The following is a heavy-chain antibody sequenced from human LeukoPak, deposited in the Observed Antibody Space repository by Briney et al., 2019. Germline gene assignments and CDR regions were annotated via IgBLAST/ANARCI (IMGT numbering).Heavy chain of an antibody. J-gene: IGHJ4*02. V-gene: IGHV3-11*06. CDR2: ITGSGTYT. D-gene: IGHD5-12*01. Sequence: GGSLRLSCAASGFTFSDYYMSWIRQAPGKGLEWVSYITGSGTYTTYADSVKGRFTISRDNAKSSLYLQMSSLRAEDTAVYYCAKVATEAYYFDYWGQGTLVTVSS. CDR1: GFTFSDYY. CDR3: AKVATEAYYFDY.